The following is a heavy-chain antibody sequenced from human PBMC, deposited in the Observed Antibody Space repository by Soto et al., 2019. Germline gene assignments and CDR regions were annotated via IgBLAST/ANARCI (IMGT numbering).Heavy chain of an antibody. J-gene: IGHJ6*02. Sequence: SVKVSCKVSGGTFSSYAISWVRQAPGQGLEWMGGIIPIFGTANYAQKFQGRVTITADESTSTAYMELSSLRSEDTAVYYCARSRPMVRGVMSYYYYGMDVWGQGTTVTVSS. D-gene: IGHD3-10*01. CDR1: GGTFSSYA. CDR2: IIPIFGTA. CDR3: ARSRPMVRGVMSYYYYGMDV. V-gene: IGHV1-69*13.